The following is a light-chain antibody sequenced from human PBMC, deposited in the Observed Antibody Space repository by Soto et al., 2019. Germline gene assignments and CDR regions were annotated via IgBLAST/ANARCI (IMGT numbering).Light chain of an antibody. CDR1: SSDVGGYNY. Sequence: QSVLIQPASVSGSPGQSITVSCTGTSSDVGGYNYVSWYQRHPGKAPKLMIYDVSNRPSGVSNRFSGSKSGNTASLTISGLQAEDEADYYCSSYTSSSSYVFGTGTKVTVL. V-gene: IGLV2-14*01. CDR3: SSYTSSSSYV. J-gene: IGLJ1*01. CDR2: DVS.